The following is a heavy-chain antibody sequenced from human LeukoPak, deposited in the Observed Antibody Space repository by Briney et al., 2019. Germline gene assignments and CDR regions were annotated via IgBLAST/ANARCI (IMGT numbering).Heavy chain of an antibody. CDR2: ISNSGSTK. D-gene: IGHD6-19*01. CDR3: AKVERDSGWLYYFDY. Sequence: GGSLRPSCAASGFTLSSYEMNWIRQAPGKGLEWISYISNSGSTKYYADSVKGRFTISRDNSKNTLYLQMNSLRAEDTAVYYCAKVERDSGWLYYFDYWGQGTLVTVSS. J-gene: IGHJ4*02. CDR1: GFTLSSYE. V-gene: IGHV3-48*03.